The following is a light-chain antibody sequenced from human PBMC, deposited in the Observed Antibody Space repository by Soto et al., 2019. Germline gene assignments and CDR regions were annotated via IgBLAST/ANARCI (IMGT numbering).Light chain of an antibody. CDR2: GAS. V-gene: IGKV3-20*01. CDR1: QSISSSY. Sequence: DIVLTQSPGTLSLSPGERATLSCRASQSISSSYLAWYQQRPGQAPRLLIYGASSRATGIPDRFSGSWSGTDFTLIISRLEPEEFAVYYWQQYGLSPWTFGQGTKVEI. J-gene: IGKJ1*01. CDR3: QQYGLSPWT.